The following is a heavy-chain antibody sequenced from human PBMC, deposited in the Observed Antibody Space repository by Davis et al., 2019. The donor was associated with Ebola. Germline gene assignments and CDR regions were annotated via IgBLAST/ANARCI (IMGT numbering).Heavy chain of an antibody. Sequence: GESLKISCAAPGFTFSSYATHWVRQAPGKGLEWVAVISYDGSIKYYADSVKGRFPISRDNSKNTLYLQMSSLRSEDTAVYYCARDLGGPSDYWGQGTLVTVSS. D-gene: IGHD3-10*01. CDR1: GFTFSSYA. CDR3: ARDLGGPSDY. CDR2: ISYDGSIK. V-gene: IGHV3-30-3*01. J-gene: IGHJ4*02.